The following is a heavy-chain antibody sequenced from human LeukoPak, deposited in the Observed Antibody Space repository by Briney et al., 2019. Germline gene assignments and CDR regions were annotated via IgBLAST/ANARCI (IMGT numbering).Heavy chain of an antibody. Sequence: ASVTVSCKASGGTFSSYAMSWVRQAPGQGLEWMGRIIPIFGTANYAQKVQGRVTITADKSTSTAYMELSSLRSEDTAVYYCAREGALGDSSGYFHYFDYWGQGTLVTVSS. V-gene: IGHV1-69*06. CDR2: IIPIFGTA. CDR3: AREGALGDSSGYFHYFDY. J-gene: IGHJ4*02. D-gene: IGHD3-22*01. CDR1: GGTFSSYA.